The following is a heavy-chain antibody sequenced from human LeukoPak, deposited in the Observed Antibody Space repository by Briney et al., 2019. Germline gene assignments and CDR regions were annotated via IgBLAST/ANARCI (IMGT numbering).Heavy chain of an antibody. V-gene: IGHV3-21*01. D-gene: IGHD3-3*01. CDR3: AKTLTAQFYDAFDM. CDR1: GFAFSYYN. J-gene: IGHJ3*02. Sequence: GGSLRLSCAASGFAFSYYNMIWVRQAPGKGLEWVSFISDRGTNIYYADSLKGRISISRDNAKNSLYLQMNSLRVEDTAVYYCAKTLTAQFYDAFDMWGQGTMVTVAS. CDR2: ISDRGTNI.